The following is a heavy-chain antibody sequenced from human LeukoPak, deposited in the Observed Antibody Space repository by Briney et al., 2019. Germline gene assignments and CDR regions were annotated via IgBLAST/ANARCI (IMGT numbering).Heavy chain of an antibody. V-gene: IGHV3-48*01. CDR2: ISSTFRNI. D-gene: IGHD4-17*01. Sequence: GGSLRLSCAGSGFIFSDYSMNWVRQAPGKGLEWVSYISSTFRNIYYTDSVKGRFTISRDNAKNSLYLQMNSLTAEDTAVYYCARPRAPVTRISSFDIWGQGTMVTVSS. CDR3: ARPRAPVTRISSFDI. CDR1: GFIFSDYS. J-gene: IGHJ3*02.